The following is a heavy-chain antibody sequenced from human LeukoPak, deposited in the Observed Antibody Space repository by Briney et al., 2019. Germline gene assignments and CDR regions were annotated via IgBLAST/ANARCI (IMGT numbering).Heavy chain of an antibody. V-gene: IGHV4-59*01. CDR2: IYYSGST. J-gene: IGHJ3*02. CDR3: ARVIRGNSSGWSDAFDI. D-gene: IGHD6-19*01. CDR1: GGSIGSYY. Sequence: SETPSLTCTVSGGSIGSYYWSWIRQPPGKGLEWIGYIYYSGSTNYNPSLKSRVTISVDTSKNQFSLKLSSVTAADTAVYYCARVIRGNSSGWSDAFDIWGQGTMVTVSS.